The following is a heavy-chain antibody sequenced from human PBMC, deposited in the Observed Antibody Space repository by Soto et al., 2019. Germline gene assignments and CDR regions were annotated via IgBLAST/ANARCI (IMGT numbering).Heavy chain of an antibody. D-gene: IGHD4-4*01. CDR3: ARGGNPDY. V-gene: IGHV3-74*01. CDR2: IQSDGSST. CDR1: GFTFNNYW. J-gene: IGHJ4*02. Sequence: EVQLVESGGGLVQPGGSLRLSCAASGFTFNNYWMHWVRQAPGKGLLWVSRIQSDGSSTDYADSVKGRFTISRDNAKNTLYLPMNSLRAEDTAVYYCARGGNPDYWGQGTLVTVSS.